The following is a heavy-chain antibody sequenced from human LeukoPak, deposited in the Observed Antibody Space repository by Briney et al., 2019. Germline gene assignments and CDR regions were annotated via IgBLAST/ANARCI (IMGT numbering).Heavy chain of an antibody. CDR3: ATISAQTFDI. D-gene: IGHD5-24*01. Sequence: GGSLRLSCVGSGFSFRSHWVNCVRQSPGKGLEWVANIKPDGSDKYHVDSARGRFTVSRDNAKNSAFLQMNSLRAEDTAIYYCATISAQTFDIWGQGTLVSVSS. CDR1: GFSFRSHW. J-gene: IGHJ3*02. CDR2: IKPDGSDK. V-gene: IGHV3-7*01.